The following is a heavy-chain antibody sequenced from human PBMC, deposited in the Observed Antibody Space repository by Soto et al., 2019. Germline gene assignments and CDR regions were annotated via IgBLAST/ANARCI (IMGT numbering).Heavy chain of an antibody. CDR1: GGSISSGGYS. D-gene: IGHD3-16*02. CDR3: ARPLMITFGGVIVKPDEGFDP. V-gene: IGHV4-30-2*03. Sequence: SETLSLTCTVSGGSISSGGYSWSWIRQPPGKGLEWIGYIYHSGSTYYNPSLKSRVTISVDTSKNQFSLKLSSVTAADTAVYYCARPLMITFGGVIVKPDEGFDPWGQGTLVTVSS. J-gene: IGHJ5*02. CDR2: IYHSGST.